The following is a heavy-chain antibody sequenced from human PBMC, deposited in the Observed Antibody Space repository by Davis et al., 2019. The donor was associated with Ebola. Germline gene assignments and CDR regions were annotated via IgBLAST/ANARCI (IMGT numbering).Heavy chain of an antibody. D-gene: IGHD3-3*01. CDR2: IKSKTDGGTT. CDR3: TTVASAEWLSHIYYYYYMDV. Sequence: PGGSLRLSCAASGFTFDDYAMHWVRQAPGKGLEWVGRIKSKTDGGTTDYAAPVKGRFTISRDDSKNTLYLQMNSLKIEDTAMYYCTTVASAEWLSHIYYYYYMDVWGKGTTVTVSS. CDR1: GFTFDDYA. V-gene: IGHV3-15*01. J-gene: IGHJ6*03.